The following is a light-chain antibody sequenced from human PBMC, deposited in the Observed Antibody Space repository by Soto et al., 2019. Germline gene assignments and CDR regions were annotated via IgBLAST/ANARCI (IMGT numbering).Light chain of an antibody. V-gene: IGKV1-5*01. CDR2: DAS. J-gene: IGKJ1*01. CDR1: QSILSW. CDR3: QQFKDYVWT. Sequence: DIQMTQSPSTLSASVGDRVTITCRASQSILSWLAWYQHKPGKAPKLLIYDASSLESGVPSRFSGSRSGTEFTLTISSLQPDDFATYYCQQFKDYVWTFGQGTKVDIK.